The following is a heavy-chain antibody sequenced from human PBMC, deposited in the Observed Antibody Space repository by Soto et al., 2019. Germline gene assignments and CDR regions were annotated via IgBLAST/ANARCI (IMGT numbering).Heavy chain of an antibody. D-gene: IGHD3-3*02. V-gene: IGHV3-30*02. Sequence: GGSLRLSCAASGVSFRAYGMHWIRQAPGKGLEWMAVIPHDGSNKYYADSVKGRFTISRDNSKSTPYLQMNSLRVEDTAVYYCAKDPCHFCRSRSPFYCDVWGQGTTVTVSS. CDR1: GVSFRAYG. CDR2: IPHDGSNK. J-gene: IGHJ6*02. CDR3: AKDPCHFCRSRSPFYCDV.